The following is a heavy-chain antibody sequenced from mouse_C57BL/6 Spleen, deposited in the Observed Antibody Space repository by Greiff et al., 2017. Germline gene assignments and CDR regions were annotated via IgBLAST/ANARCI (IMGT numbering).Heavy chain of an antibody. D-gene: IGHD2-4*01. J-gene: IGHJ2*01. CDR2: INPSSGYT. Sequence: VQLQQSGAELAKPGASVKLSCKASGYTFTSYWMHWVKQRPGQGLEWIGYINPSSGYTKYNQKYKDKATLTADKSSSTAYMQLRSLTYEDSAVYYCARGIYYDYDEGAFDYWGQGATLTVSS. V-gene: IGHV1-7*01. CDR3: ARGIYYDYDEGAFDY. CDR1: GYTFTSYW.